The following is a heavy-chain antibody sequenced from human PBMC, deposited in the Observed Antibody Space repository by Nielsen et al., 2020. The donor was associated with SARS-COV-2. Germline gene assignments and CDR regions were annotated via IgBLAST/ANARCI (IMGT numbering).Heavy chain of an antibody. D-gene: IGHD3-3*01. CDR2: ISSSSSYI. Sequence: GGSLRLSCAASGFTFSSYSMNWVRQAPGKGLEWVSSISSSSSYIYYADSVKGRFTISRDNAKNSLYLQMNSLRAEDTAAYYCARDSGYDFWRGSYGMDVWGQGTTVTVSS. CDR1: GFTFSSYS. CDR3: ARDSGYDFWRGSYGMDV. V-gene: IGHV3-21*01. J-gene: IGHJ6*02.